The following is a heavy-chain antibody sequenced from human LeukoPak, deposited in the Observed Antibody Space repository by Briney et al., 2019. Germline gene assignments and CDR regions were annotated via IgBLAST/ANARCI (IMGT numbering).Heavy chain of an antibody. V-gene: IGHV3-33*03. CDR3: ARTVVRGVMPGKGLDP. J-gene: IGHJ5*02. CDR2: ISFDGKTD. D-gene: IGHD3-10*01. CDR1: GFPFSSFA. Sequence: GRSLRLSCAASGFPFSSFAMHWVRQAPGKGLQWLVLISFDGKTDYYADSLKGLFTISRDNSVSTVYLQMNSLRGDDTAVYFCARTVVRGVMPGKGLDPWGQGTPVIVSS.